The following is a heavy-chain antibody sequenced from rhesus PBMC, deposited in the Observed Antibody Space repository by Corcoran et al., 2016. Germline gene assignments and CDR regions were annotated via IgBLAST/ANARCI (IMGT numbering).Heavy chain of an antibody. V-gene: IGHV3-119*01. J-gene: IGHJ6*01. CDR1: GFSFSRSL. CDR3: TTIDY. D-gene: IGHD3-40*01. CDR2: SSSDGSST. Sequence: EVQLVESGVGLFQPGGSLRLSCAASGFSFSRSLLSWVRQAPGKGLEWVSSSSSDGSSTSYADSVKGRFTISRENAKNSLYLQMNSLRAEDTAVYYCTTIDYWGQGVVVTVSS.